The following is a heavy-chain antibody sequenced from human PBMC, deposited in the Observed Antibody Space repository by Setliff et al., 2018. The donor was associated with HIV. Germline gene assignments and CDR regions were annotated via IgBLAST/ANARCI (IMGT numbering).Heavy chain of an antibody. CDR1: GFIFSNYG. V-gene: IGHV3-33*01. J-gene: IGHJ6*02. CDR2: IWYDGSDK. D-gene: IGHD3-10*01. Sequence: PGGSLRLSCAASGFIFSNYGMHWVRQAPGKGLEWVAFIWYDGSDKYYADSVKGRFTISRDNSKNTLFLEMNYLRAEDTAVYYCARILDMSSRTRTLYHAMDVWGRGTTVTVSS. CDR3: ARILDMSSRTRTLYHAMDV.